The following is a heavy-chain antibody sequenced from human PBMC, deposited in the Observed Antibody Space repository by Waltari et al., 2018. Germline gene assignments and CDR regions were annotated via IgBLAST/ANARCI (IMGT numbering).Heavy chain of an antibody. Sequence: QVQLQESGQGLVKPSGTLSLPCAVPGDSVSGNYWWSWVRQSPEKGLEWIGQVHHSGKTHYNPSIQSRVTISVDSPKNQFSLTLKSVTAADTAVYYCAGDRAIGLFFDYWGRGTLVTVSS. J-gene: IGHJ4*02. V-gene: IGHV4-4*02. CDR1: GDSVSGNYW. CDR2: VHHSGKT. CDR3: AGDRAIGLFFDY. D-gene: IGHD2-2*01.